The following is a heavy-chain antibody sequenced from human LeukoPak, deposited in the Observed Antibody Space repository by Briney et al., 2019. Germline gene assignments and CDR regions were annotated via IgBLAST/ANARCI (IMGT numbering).Heavy chain of an antibody. Sequence: SETLSLTCAVYGGSFSGYYWSWIRQPPGKGLEWIGEINHSGSTNYNPSLKSRVTISVDTSKNQFSLKLSSVTAADTAVYYCARDVGSGYCSGGSCYERAFDIWGQGTMVTVSS. CDR3: ARDVGSGYCSGGSCYERAFDI. CDR2: INHSGST. J-gene: IGHJ3*02. D-gene: IGHD2-15*01. V-gene: IGHV4-34*01. CDR1: GGSFSGYY.